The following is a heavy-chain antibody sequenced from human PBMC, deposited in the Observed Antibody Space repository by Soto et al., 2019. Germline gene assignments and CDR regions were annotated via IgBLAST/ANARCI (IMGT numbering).Heavy chain of an antibody. J-gene: IGHJ3*02. D-gene: IGHD3-10*01. CDR1: GLTFRSCA. CDR2: ISGSGGST. Sequence: GGSLRLSCAASGLTFRSCAMSWVRQAPGKGLEWVSTISGSGGSTFYAASVKGRFTISRDNSKNTLDLQMSSLRAEDTAVYYCVKIQDYYGSARKRDGFDIWGPGKMVTVPS. V-gene: IGHV3-23*01. CDR3: VKIQDYYGSARKRDGFDI.